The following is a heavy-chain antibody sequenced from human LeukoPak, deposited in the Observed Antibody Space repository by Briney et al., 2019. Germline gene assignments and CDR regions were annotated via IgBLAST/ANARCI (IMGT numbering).Heavy chain of an antibody. Sequence: PGGSLRLSCAASGFTFSRYAMSWVRQAPGKGLEWVSSVSTDGGTYYTDSVKGRFTISRYTSMNTLFLQMTSLRAEDTALYYCARSRSGSVAGTSDYWGQGTLVIVSS. CDR2: VSTDGGT. V-gene: IGHV3-23*01. CDR1: GFTFSRYA. CDR3: ARSRSGSVAGTSDY. D-gene: IGHD6-19*01. J-gene: IGHJ4*02.